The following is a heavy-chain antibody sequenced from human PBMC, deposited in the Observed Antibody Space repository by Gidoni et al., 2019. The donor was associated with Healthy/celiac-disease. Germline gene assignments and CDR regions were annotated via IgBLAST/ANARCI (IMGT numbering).Heavy chain of an antibody. CDR2: INPNSGGT. Sequence: QVQLVQSGAEVKKPGASVKVSCKASGYTFTGYYMHWVRQAPGQGLEWMGWINPNSGGTNYAQKFQGWVTMTRDTSISTAYMELSRLRSDDTAVYYCARGSAYCSSTSCYAGTVNWFDPWGQGTLVTVSS. D-gene: IGHD2-2*01. CDR1: GYTFTGYY. J-gene: IGHJ5*02. CDR3: ARGSAYCSSTSCYAGTVNWFDP. V-gene: IGHV1-2*04.